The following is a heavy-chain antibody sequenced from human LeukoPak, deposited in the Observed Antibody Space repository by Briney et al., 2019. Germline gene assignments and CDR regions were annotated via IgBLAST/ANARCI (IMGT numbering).Heavy chain of an antibody. V-gene: IGHV4-34*01. CDR1: GGSFSDYY. CDR2: INHSGST. D-gene: IGHD4-17*01. Sequence: SETLSLTCAVYGGSFSDYYWSWIRQPPGKGLEWIGEINHSGSTNYNPSLKSRVTISVDTSKNQFSLKLSSVTAADTAVYYCARGPLPGVTTPHWFDPWGQGTLVTVSS. CDR3: ARGPLPGVTTPHWFDP. J-gene: IGHJ5*02.